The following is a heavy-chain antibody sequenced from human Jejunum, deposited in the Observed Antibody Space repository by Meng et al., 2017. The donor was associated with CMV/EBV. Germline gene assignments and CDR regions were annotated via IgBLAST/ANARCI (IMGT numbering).Heavy chain of an antibody. CDR1: GGSIGSGDYY. D-gene: IGHD3-3*01. J-gene: IGHJ4*02. CDR2: IHDTGST. V-gene: IGHV4-30-4*08. Sequence: QVQLAHAGPGLVKHSQSLSLTCSVSGGSIGSGDYYWSWIRQPPGKGLEWIGYIHDTGSTYYNPSLKSRVDISLGTSRNHFSLTLSSVTAEDTAVYFCARGSIFVSFDSWGQGTLVTVSS. CDR3: ARGSIFVSFDS.